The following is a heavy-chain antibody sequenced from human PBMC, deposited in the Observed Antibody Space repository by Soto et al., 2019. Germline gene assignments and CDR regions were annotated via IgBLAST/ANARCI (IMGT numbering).Heavy chain of an antibody. Sequence: QVQLVESGGGVVQPGRSLRLSCAASGFTFSSHGMHWVRQAPGKGLEWVAYIWYDGSNKNFADSVKGRSTISRDDSKNTLYLQMNSLSADDTAVYYCARDTENGLDYWGQGTLVTVSS. D-gene: IGHD1-1*01. V-gene: IGHV3-33*01. CDR3: ARDTENGLDY. CDR1: GFTFSSHG. J-gene: IGHJ4*02. CDR2: IWYDGSNK.